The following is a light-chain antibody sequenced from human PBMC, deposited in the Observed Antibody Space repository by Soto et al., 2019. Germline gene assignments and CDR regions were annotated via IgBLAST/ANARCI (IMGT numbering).Light chain of an antibody. CDR1: QSVSSN. J-gene: IGKJ1*01. CDR3: QQYNNWPRT. V-gene: IGKV3-15*01. CDR2: GAS. Sequence: ELVMTQSPATLSVSPGERATLSCRASQSVSSNLAWYQQKPGQAPRLLIYGASTRATGIPARFSGSGSGTEFTLTISSLQSEDFAFYYCQQYNNWPRTFGQGTKV.